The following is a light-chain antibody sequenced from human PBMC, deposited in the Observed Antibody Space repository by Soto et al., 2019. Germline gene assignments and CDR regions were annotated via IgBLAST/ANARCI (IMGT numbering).Light chain of an antibody. CDR2: GAS. CDR3: QKYAKLPNT. J-gene: IGKJ5*01. V-gene: IGKV3-20*01. CDR1: QSVTSSF. Sequence: EVDFTQSPGSLSLSPGERATLSCRASQSVTSSFLAWYQQKPGQAPRLVIYGASIRPAGIPDRFSGSGSGTDFTLTINRLEPEDFSVYYCQKYAKLPNTLXLGTR.